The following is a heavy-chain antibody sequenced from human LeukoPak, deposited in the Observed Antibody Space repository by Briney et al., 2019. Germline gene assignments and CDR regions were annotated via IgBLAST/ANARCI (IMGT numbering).Heavy chain of an antibody. Sequence: SETLSLTCTVSGGSISSSSYYWGWIRQPPGKGLEWIGSIYYSGSTNYNPSLKSRVTISVDTSKNQFSLKLSSVTAADTAVYYCARAYLLLWFGELLFDGFDYWGQGTLVTVSS. CDR3: ARAYLLLWFGELLFDGFDY. D-gene: IGHD3-10*01. CDR1: GGSISSSSYY. V-gene: IGHV4-39*07. J-gene: IGHJ4*02. CDR2: IYYSGST.